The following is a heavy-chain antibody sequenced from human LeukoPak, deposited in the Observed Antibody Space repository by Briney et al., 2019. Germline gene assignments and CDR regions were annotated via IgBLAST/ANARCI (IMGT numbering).Heavy chain of an antibody. J-gene: IGHJ5*02. CDR1: GFTFSNHW. CDR2: ISKEGRNS. CDR3: ARDYYMGIVDQ. Sequence: QAGGSPRLSWDASGFTFSNHWLHLVRLAPGKGLGWGSVISKEGRNSIDAASVTGRLTISRDNAKNTLYLQMNSLRVEDTSVYYCARDYYMGIVDQWGQGTRVTVSS. V-gene: IGHV3-74*01. D-gene: IGHD3-22*01.